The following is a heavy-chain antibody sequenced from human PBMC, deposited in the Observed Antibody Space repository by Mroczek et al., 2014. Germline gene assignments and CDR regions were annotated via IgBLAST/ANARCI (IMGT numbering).Heavy chain of an antibody. D-gene: IGHD3-22*01. CDR1: GGSISSGGYY. CDR2: IYYSGST. J-gene: IGHJ4*02. Sequence: QVQLQESGPGLVKPSQTLSLTCTVSGGSISSGGYYWSWIRQHPGKGLEWIGYIYYSGSTYYNPSLKSRVTISVDTSKNQFSLKLSSVTAADTAVYYCARDNDLYYDSSGYYPTFDYWGQGTLVTVSS. V-gene: IGHV4-31*03. CDR3: ARDNDLYYDSSGYYPTFDY.